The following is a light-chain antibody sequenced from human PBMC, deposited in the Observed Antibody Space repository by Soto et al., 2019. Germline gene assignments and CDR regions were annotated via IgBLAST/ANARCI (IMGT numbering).Light chain of an antibody. V-gene: IGKV3-20*01. CDR2: GAS. CDR1: QSVSSSY. J-gene: IGKJ2*01. CDR3: QQYGSSPYT. Sequence: DIVLTQSPGTLSLSPGERATLSCRASQSVSSSYLAWYQQKPGQAPRLLIYGASSRATGIPHRFSGSGSGTEFTLTISRLEPEDFAVYYCQQYGSSPYTFGQGTKLEIK.